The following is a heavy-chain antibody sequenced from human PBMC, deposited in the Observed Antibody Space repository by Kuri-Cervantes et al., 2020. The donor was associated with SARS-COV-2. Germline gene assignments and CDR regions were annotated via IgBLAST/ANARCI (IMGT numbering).Heavy chain of an antibody. CDR3: ARWGVYYFDY. CDR2: IKQDGSEK. V-gene: IGHV3-7*01. J-gene: IGHJ4*02. CDR1: GFTFSSYW. D-gene: IGHD3-16*01. Sequence: GESLKISCAASGFTFSSYWISWVRQAPGKGLEWVANIKQDGSEKYYVDSVKGRFTISRDNAKNSLYLQMNSVRAEDTDVYYCARWGVYYFDYWGQGTLVTVSS.